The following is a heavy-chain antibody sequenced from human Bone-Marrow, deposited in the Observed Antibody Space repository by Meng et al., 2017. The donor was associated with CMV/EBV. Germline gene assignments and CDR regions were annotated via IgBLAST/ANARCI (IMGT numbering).Heavy chain of an antibody. CDR2: ISWDGGST. J-gene: IGHJ6*02. CDR1: GFTFDDYT. CDR3: AKDRITIFGVVITKYYYYYGMDV. D-gene: IGHD3-3*01. Sequence: GESLKISCAASGFTFDDYTMHWVRQAPGKGLEWVSLISWDGGSTYYADSVKGRFTISRDNSKNSLYLQMNSLRTEDTALYYCAKDRITIFGVVITKYYYYYGMDVWVQGTTVTVSS. V-gene: IGHV3-43*01.